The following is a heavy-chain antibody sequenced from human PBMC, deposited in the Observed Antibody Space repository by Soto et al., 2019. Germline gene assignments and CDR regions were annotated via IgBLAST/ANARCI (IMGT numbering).Heavy chain of an antibody. V-gene: IGHV4-34*01. Sequence: SETLSLTCAVYGGYVTGYYRNWIRQPPGKGLEWIGEIKHTGGTHYNPSLTSRVTMSVDTSKNQFSLRLSSVTAADTAIYYCATRITVVGWRIPPFDPWGQGTQVTVSS. CDR1: GGYVTGYY. CDR2: IKHTGGT. J-gene: IGHJ5*02. CDR3: ATRITVVGWRIPPFDP. D-gene: IGHD3-3*01.